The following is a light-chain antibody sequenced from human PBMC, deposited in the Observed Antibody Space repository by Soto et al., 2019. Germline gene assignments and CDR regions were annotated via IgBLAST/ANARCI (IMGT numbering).Light chain of an antibody. CDR2: EVS. CDR1: GPDVGGYNY. J-gene: IGLJ3*02. V-gene: IGLV2-14*01. CDR3: SSYAGSTFWV. Sequence: QSALTQPASVSGSPGQSITLSRTGSGPDVGGYNYVSWYQQYPGEAPKLLIFEVSNRPSGVSDRFSASKSGNTASLIISGLQAEDEAVYYCSSYAGSTFWVFGGGTKVTVL.